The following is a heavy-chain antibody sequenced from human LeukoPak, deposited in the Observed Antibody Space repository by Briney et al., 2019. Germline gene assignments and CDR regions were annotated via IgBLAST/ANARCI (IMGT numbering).Heavy chain of an antibody. CDR3: ARDMFGFYFDY. J-gene: IGHJ4*02. V-gene: IGHV6-1*01. CDR1: GDSVSSNSAA. Sequence: SQTLSLTCAISGDSVSSNSAAWHWIMQSPSRGLEWLGRTYYRSKWYHEYAISVQSRITINPDTSKNQFSLQLSSVTPEDTAVYYCARDMFGFYFDYWGQGALVTVSS. D-gene: IGHD3-10*02. CDR2: TYYRSKWYH.